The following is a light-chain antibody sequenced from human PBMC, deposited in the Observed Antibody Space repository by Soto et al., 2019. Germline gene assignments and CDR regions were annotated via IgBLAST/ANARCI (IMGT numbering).Light chain of an antibody. CDR1: SSNIANYY. CDR2: RDN. V-gene: IGLV1-47*01. CDR3: AAWDDRLRGIV. J-gene: IGLJ2*01. Sequence: QPVLTQPPSASGTPGQRVTISCSGSSSNIANYYVYWYQQLPGTAPKLLIYRDNQRPSGVPDRFSGSKSGTSASLAISGLRSEDDADYYCAAWDDRLRGIVFGGGTKLTVL.